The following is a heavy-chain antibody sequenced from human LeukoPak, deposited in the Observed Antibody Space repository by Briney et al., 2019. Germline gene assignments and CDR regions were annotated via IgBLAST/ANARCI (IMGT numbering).Heavy chain of an antibody. V-gene: IGHV3-7*01. D-gene: IGHD3-10*01. J-gene: IGHJ4*02. Sequence: GGSLRLPCAASGFTFSSYGMHWVRQAPGKGLEWVAHIQQVGSEKYYVDSVKGRFTISRDNVKNSLYLHMNSLRAEDTALYYCATEAYYHFDYWGQGILVTVSS. CDR1: GFTFSSYG. CDR2: IQQVGSEK. CDR3: ATEAYYHFDY.